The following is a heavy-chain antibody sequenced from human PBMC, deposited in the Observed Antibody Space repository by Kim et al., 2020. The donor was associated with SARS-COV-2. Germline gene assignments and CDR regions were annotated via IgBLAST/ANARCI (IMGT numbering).Heavy chain of an antibody. CDR2: INHSGST. CDR3: ASRVHIVVVPAATPGTNW. Sequence: SETLSLTCAVYGGSFSGYYWSWIRQPPGKGLEWIGEINHSGSTNYNPSLKSRVTISVDTSKNQFSLKLSSVTAADTAVYYCASRVHIVVVPAATPGTNW. J-gene: IGHJ5*01. CDR1: GGSFSGYY. D-gene: IGHD2-2*01. V-gene: IGHV4-34*01.